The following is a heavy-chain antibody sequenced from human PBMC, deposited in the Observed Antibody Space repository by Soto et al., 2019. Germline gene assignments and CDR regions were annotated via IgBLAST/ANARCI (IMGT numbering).Heavy chain of an antibody. CDR3: ARDDDRGGNAFDM. CDR2: IWNHGNTQ. V-gene: IGHV3-33*01. Sequence: QVQLVESGGGVVQPGRSLRLSCAASGFTFSTYGMHWVRQAPGKGLEWVAVIWNHGNTQYYSDSVKGRFTISRDNSENTLYLQMNSLRAEDTGVYYCARDDDRGGNAFDMWGQGTIVTVSS. D-gene: IGHD2-15*01. CDR1: GFTFSTYG. J-gene: IGHJ3*02.